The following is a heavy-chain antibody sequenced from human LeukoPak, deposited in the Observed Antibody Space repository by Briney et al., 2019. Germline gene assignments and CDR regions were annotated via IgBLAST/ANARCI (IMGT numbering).Heavy chain of an antibody. Sequence: ASVKVSCKASGYTFTSYAFRWVRQAPGQGLEWMGWISAYNGNTNYAQNLQGRVTMTIDTSTSTAYMELRSLRSDDTAVYYCARCSSSGTSVVYWGQGTLVTVSS. CDR1: GYTFTSYA. V-gene: IGHV1-18*01. CDR2: ISAYNGNT. D-gene: IGHD6-6*01. CDR3: ARCSSSGTSVVY. J-gene: IGHJ4*02.